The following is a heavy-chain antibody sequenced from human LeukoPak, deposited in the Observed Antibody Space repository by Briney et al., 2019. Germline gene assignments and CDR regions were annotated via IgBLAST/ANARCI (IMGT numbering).Heavy chain of an antibody. J-gene: IGHJ3*02. CDR3: ARDGVAGSSDAFDI. D-gene: IGHD6-19*01. V-gene: IGHV1-2*02. CDR2: INPYSGDT. CDR1: GYTFTTYF. Sequence: ASMKVSCKTSGYTFTTYFIYWVRQAPGQGLEWMGGINPYSGDTKYAQKFQGRVTMTLDTSISSAYMELTRLTSDDTAVYYCARDGVAGSSDAFDIWGQGTMVTVSA.